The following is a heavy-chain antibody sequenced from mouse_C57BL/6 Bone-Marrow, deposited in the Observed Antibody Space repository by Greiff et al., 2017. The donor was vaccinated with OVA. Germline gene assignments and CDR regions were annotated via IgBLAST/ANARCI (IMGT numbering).Heavy chain of an antibody. CDR3: ARKSNYVSRDY. V-gene: IGHV1-81*01. D-gene: IGHD2-5*01. Sequence: QVQLQQSGAELARPGASVKLSCKASGYTFTSYGISWVKQRTGQGLEWIGEIYPRSGNTYYNEKFKGKATLTADKSSSTAYMELRSLTSEDSAVYFCARKSNYVSRDYWGQGTLVTVSA. CDR1: GYTFTSYG. CDR2: IYPRSGNT. J-gene: IGHJ3*01.